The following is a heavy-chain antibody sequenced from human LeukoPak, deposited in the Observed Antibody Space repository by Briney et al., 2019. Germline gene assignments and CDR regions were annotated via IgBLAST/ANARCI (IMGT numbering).Heavy chain of an antibody. V-gene: IGHV4-34*01. D-gene: IGHD3-10*01. CDR3: ARGRVTMVRGVTLDY. CDR1: GGSISTYY. Sequence: SETLSLTCTVSGGSISTYYWSWIRQPAGKGLEWIGEINHSGSTNYNPSLKSRVTISVDTSKNQFSLKLSSVTAADTAVYYCARGRVTMVRGVTLDYWGQGTLVTVSS. CDR2: INHSGST. J-gene: IGHJ4*02.